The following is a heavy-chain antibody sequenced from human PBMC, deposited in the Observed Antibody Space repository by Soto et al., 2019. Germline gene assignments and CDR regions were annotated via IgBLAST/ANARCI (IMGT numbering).Heavy chain of an antibody. J-gene: IGHJ4*02. V-gene: IGHV3-7*01. Sequence: GGSLRLSCAASGFSFNSYRMSWVRQAPGKGLEWLASVEEDGSDKYYVDSVKGRFTISRDNAKSSVYLQMNSLRAEDTAVYYCAKVFYYYDSSGYYYFDYWGQGTLVTVSS. CDR2: VEEDGSDK. CDR1: GFSFNSYR. CDR3: AKVFYYYDSSGYYYFDY. D-gene: IGHD3-22*01.